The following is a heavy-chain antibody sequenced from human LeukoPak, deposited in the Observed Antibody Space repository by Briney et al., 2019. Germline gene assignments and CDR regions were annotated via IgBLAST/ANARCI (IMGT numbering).Heavy chain of an antibody. CDR1: GFTFRSHA. CDR2: ISYDGSYQ. V-gene: IGHV3-30-3*01. J-gene: IGHJ4*02. CDR3: VAEIGARDFGD. Sequence: GGSLRLSCAASGFTFRSHAMHWVRQAPGKGREWAAGISYDGSYQHYVDSVKGRFTITRDNSKNTLDLQSNSLRGDDTAVYYCVAEIGARDFGDWGQGTLVTVSS. D-gene: IGHD3-10*01.